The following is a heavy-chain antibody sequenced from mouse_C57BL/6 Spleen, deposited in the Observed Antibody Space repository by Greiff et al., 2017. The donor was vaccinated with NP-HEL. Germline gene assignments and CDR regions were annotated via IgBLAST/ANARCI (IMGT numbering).Heavy chain of an antibody. D-gene: IGHD1-1*01. V-gene: IGHV1-69*01. CDR2: IDPSDSYT. Sequence: QVQLKQPGAELVMPGASVKLSCKASGYTFTSYWMHWVKQRPGQGLEWIGEIDPSDSYTNYNQKFKGKSTLTVDKSSSTAYMQLSSLTSEDSAVYYCARWAGGSSFIFDYWGQGTTLTVSS. CDR3: ARWAGGSSFIFDY. CDR1: GYTFTSYW. J-gene: IGHJ2*01.